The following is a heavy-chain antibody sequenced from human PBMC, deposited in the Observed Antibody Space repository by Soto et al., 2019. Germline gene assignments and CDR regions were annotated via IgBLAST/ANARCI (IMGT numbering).Heavy chain of an antibody. CDR2: ISAYNGNT. V-gene: IGHV1-18*01. D-gene: IGHD4-17*01. CDR1: GYTFTTYG. J-gene: IGHJ4*02. Sequence: QVQLVQSGAEVKKPGASVKVSCKASGYTFTTYGISWVRQAPGQGLEWMGCISAYNGNTNYAQKFQGRVTMTTDTSTSTAYMEVRSLTSDDTAVYYCARGLRDYGDYGYWGQGTLVTVSS. CDR3: ARGLRDYGDYGY.